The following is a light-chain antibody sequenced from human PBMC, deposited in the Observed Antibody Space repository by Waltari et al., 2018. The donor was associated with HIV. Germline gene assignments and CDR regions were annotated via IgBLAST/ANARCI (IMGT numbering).Light chain of an antibody. V-gene: IGLV3-21*04. CDR2: YDS. CDR3: QVWDSSSDHPRV. J-gene: IGLJ3*02. CDR1: NIGSKS. Sequence: SYVLTQPPSVSVAPGKTARITCGGNNIGSKSVHWYQQKPGQAPVLVIYYDSDRPSWSPDLFSGSNSGNTATRTISRVEAGDEADYYCQVWDSSSDHPRVFGGGTKLTVL.